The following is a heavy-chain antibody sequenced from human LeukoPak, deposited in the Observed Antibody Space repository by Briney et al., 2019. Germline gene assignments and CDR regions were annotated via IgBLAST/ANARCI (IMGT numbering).Heavy chain of an antibody. CDR2: ISSSGSTT. CDR3: ARMFEF. J-gene: IGHJ4*02. CDR1: GFTFSNYE. Sequence: GGSLRLSCVASGFTFSNYEMNWVRQAPGKGLEWVSYISSSGSTTYYADSVKGRFTISRDNAKNSLFLQVNSLRAEDTAVYFCARMFEFWGQGTLVTVSS. V-gene: IGHV3-48*03.